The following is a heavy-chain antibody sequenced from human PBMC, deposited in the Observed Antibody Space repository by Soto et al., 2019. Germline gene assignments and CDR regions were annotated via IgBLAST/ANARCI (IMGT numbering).Heavy chain of an antibody. Sequence: QSGGSLRLSCAASGFTFSSYGMHWVRQAPGKGLEWVAVIWYDGSNKYYADSVKGQFTISRDNSKNTLYLQMNSLRAEDTAVYYCARDPDIVVVPAAVGYYGMDVWGQGTTVTVSS. V-gene: IGHV3-33*01. CDR3: ARDPDIVVVPAAVGYYGMDV. CDR2: IWYDGSNK. J-gene: IGHJ6*02. CDR1: GFTFSSYG. D-gene: IGHD2-2*01.